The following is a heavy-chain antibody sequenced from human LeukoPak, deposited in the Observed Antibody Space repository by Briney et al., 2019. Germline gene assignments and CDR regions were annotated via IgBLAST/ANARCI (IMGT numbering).Heavy chain of an antibody. CDR1: GFTFSSYS. J-gene: IGHJ4*02. Sequence: GGSLRLSCAASGFTFSSYSMNWVRQAPGKGLEWVSSISSSSSYIYYADSVKGRFTISRDNAKNSLCLQMNSLRTEDTAVYYCAKDRPLGDSYYDSSGYGLDNWGQGTLVTVSS. CDR3: AKDRPLGDSYYDSSGYGLDN. CDR2: ISSSSSYI. D-gene: IGHD3-22*01. V-gene: IGHV3-21*01.